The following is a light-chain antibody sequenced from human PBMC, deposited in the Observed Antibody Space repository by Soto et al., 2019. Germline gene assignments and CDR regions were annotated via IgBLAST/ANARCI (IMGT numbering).Light chain of an antibody. CDR1: QGIRND. V-gene: IGKV1-6*01. CDR2: STS. Sequence: AIQMTQSPSSLSASVGDRVTITCRASQGIRNDLGWYQQKPGKAPKLLIYSTSALQTGVPSRFTGAASGTDFTLTISRLQPEDFATYYCLQHFNYPWKFGQGTKVDIK. CDR3: LQHFNYPWK. J-gene: IGKJ1*01.